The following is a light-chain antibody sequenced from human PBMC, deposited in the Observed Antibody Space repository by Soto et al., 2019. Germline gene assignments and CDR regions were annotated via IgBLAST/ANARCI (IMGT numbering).Light chain of an antibody. CDR2: WAS. V-gene: IGKV4-1*01. CDR3: QQYYGTSPLT. Sequence: WYQQKPGQRPKVLIFWASTRESGVPDRVSGSGSGTDFTLTLSSLQAEDVAVYYCQQYYGTSPLTFGGGRNVDVK. J-gene: IGKJ4*01.